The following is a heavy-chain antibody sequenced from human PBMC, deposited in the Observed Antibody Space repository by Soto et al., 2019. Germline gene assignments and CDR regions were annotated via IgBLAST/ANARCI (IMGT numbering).Heavy chain of an antibody. J-gene: IGHJ6*02. CDR2: ISYDGSNK. D-gene: IGHD3-3*01. V-gene: IGHV3-30-3*01. CDR1: GFTFSSYA. Sequence: GGSLRLSCAASGFTFSSYAMHWVRQAPGKGLEWVAVISYDGSNKYYADSVKGRFTISRDNSKNTLYLQMNSLRAEDTAGYYWARAPGFLEWLLRSYYYGMDVWGQGTTVTVSS. CDR3: ARAPGFLEWLLRSYYYGMDV.